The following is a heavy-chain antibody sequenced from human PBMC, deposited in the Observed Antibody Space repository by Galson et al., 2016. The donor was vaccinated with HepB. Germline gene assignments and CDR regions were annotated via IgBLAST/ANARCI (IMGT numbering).Heavy chain of an antibody. J-gene: IGHJ6*04. V-gene: IGHV2-70*01. CDR1: GFSLSTGGMC. CDR3: ARMRIIPAAARGIDV. CDR2: IDWNDDR. Sequence: KPTQTLTLTCSFSGFSLSTGGMCVSWIRQPPGKALEWLALIDWNDDRYYSPSLKTRLTISKDTSKNQVVLTMTNVDPVDTATYFCARMRIIPAAARGIDVWGNGTTVTVSS. D-gene: IGHD2-2*01.